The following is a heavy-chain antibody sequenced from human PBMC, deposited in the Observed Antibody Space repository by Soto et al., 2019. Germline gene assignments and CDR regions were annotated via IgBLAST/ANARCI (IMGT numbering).Heavy chain of an antibody. J-gene: IGHJ4*02. CDR1: GGSISSSSYY. CDR2: IYYSGST. CDR3: ARTVWGPRITMVRGVPQVYYFDY. Sequence: SETLSLTCTVSGGSISSSSYYWGWIRQPPGKGLEWIGSIYYSGSTYYNPSLKSRVTISVDTSKNQFSLKLSSVTVADTAVYYCARTVWGPRITMVRGVPQVYYFDYWGQGTLVTVSS. V-gene: IGHV4-39*01. D-gene: IGHD3-10*01.